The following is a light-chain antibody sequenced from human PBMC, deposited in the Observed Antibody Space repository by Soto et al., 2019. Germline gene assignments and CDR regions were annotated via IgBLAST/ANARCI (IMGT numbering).Light chain of an antibody. Sequence: EILMTQSPGTLSVSPGERATLSCRASQGVGTNLAWYQQRPGQAPRLLIYAASTRAIGIPARFSGRGSGTEFTLTISSLQSEDFALYFCQQYNNWPLYSFGQGTKLEIK. J-gene: IGKJ2*01. V-gene: IGKV3-15*01. CDR3: QQYNNWPLYS. CDR1: QGVGTN. CDR2: AAS.